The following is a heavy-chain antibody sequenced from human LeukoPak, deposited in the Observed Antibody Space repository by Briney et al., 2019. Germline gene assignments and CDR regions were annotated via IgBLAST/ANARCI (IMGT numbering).Heavy chain of an antibody. CDR3: ARGDYYYYYYYIDV. D-gene: IGHD3-16*01. CDR2: IYTSGNT. V-gene: IGHV4-4*07. CDR1: GGSFSIYY. Sequence: PSETLSLTCTVSGGSFSIYYWSWIRQPAGKGLEWIGRIYTSGNTYYNPSLKSRVTISVDTSKNHFSLRLSSVTAADTAVYYCARGDYYYYYYYIDVWGKGTAVTISS. J-gene: IGHJ6*03.